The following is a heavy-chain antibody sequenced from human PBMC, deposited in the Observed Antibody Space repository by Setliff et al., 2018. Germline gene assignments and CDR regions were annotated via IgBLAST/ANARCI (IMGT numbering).Heavy chain of an antibody. Sequence: GGSLRLSCAASGFAFSNYWMHWVRQAPGKGLVWVSRINSDGSSTSYADSVKGRFTISRDNAKNSLYLQMNSLRPEDTAVYYCARTCSGSGCYAGLESWGQGTPVTVSS. CDR1: GFAFSNYW. CDR2: INSDGSST. D-gene: IGHD2-15*01. CDR3: ARTCSGSGCYAGLES. J-gene: IGHJ4*02. V-gene: IGHV3-74*01.